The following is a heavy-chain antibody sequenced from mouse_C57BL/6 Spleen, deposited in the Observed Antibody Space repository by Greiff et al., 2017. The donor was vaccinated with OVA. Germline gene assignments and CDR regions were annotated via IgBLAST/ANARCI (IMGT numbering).Heavy chain of an antibody. V-gene: IGHV2-5*01. Sequence: QVQLQQSGPGLVQPSQSLSITCTVSGFSLTSYGVHWVRQSPGKGLEWLGVIWRGGSTDYNAAFMSRLSITKDNSKSQVFFKMNSLQADDTAIYYCAKKGSLGYYAMDYWGQGTSVTVSS. CDR3: AKKGSLGYYAMDY. CDR2: IWRGGST. J-gene: IGHJ4*01. CDR1: GFSLTSYG.